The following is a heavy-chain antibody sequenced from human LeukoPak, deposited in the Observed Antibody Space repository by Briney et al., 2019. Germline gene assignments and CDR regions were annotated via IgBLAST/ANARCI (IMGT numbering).Heavy chain of an antibody. Sequence: SETLSLTCAVYGGSLSGYYWSWIRQPPGKGLEWIGEINHSGSTNYNPSLKSRVTISVGTSKNQFSLKLSSVTAADTAVYYCARGHYYGSGSYYHGGYYYGMDVWGKGTTVTVSS. J-gene: IGHJ6*04. D-gene: IGHD3-10*01. V-gene: IGHV4-34*01. CDR2: INHSGST. CDR1: GGSLSGYY. CDR3: ARGHYYGSGSYYHGGYYYGMDV.